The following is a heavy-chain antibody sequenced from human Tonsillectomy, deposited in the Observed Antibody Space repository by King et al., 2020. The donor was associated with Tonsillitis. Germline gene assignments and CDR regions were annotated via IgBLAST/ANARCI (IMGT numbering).Heavy chain of an antibody. D-gene: IGHD1-26*01. Sequence: VQLQQWGAGLLKPSETLSLTCAVYGGSFSGYYWSWIRQPPGKGLEWIGEINHSGSTNYISSLKSRVTISVDTSKNQFSLKLSSVTAADTAVYYCARVLKAGADGYYYGMDVWGQGTTVTVSS. CDR1: GGSFSGYY. J-gene: IGHJ6*02. V-gene: IGHV4-34*01. CDR3: ARVLKAGADGYYYGMDV. CDR2: INHSGST.